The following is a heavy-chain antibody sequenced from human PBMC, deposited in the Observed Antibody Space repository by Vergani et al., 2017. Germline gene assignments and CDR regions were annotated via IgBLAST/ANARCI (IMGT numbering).Heavy chain of an antibody. CDR3: ATPQTVTTGGMEV. CDR1: VYTFSNYY. D-gene: IGHD4-17*01. CDR2: INPSGGHT. Sequence: QVQVVQSGAEVKKSGASVKVSCRTSVYTFSNYYMHWVRQAPGQGLEWMGIINPSGGHTNYAQKFQGRVTMTRDTSTSTVYMELSSLRSEDTAIYYCATPQTVTTGGMEVWGQGTTVIVSS. J-gene: IGHJ6*02. V-gene: IGHV1-46*01.